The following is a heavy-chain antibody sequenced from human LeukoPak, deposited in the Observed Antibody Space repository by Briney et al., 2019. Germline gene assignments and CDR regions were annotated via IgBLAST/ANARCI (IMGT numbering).Heavy chain of an antibody. J-gene: IGHJ4*02. CDR1: GYTFTGYY. CDR3: ARDPEWELTEGLYYFDY. D-gene: IGHD1-26*01. CDR2: INPNSGGT. Sequence: ASVKVSCKASGYTFTGYYMHWVRQAPGQGLERMGWINPNSGGTNYAQKFQGRVTMTRDTSISTAYMELSRLRSDDTAVYYCARDPEWELTEGLYYFDYWGQGTLVTVSS. V-gene: IGHV1-2*02.